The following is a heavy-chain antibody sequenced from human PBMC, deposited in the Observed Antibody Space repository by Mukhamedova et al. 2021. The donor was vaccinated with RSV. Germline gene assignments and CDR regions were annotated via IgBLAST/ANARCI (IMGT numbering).Heavy chain of an antibody. V-gene: IGHV3-73*01. CDR2: IRSKANSYAT. J-gene: IGHJ4*02. Sequence: IRSKANSYATAYAASVKGRFTISRDDSKNTAYLQMNSLKTEDTAVYYCTRRWWCHFDYWGQGTLVTVSS. CDR3: TRRWWCHFDY. D-gene: IGHD2-21*01.